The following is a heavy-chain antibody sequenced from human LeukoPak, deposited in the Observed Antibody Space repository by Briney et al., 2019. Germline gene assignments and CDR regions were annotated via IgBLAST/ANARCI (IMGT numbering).Heavy chain of an antibody. Sequence: ASVKVSCKASGYTFTGYYMHWVRQAPGQGLEWMGWINPNSGGTNYAQKFQGWVTMTRDTSISTAYMELSRLRSDDTAVYYCARGDYGSGSANFDYWGQGTLVTVSS. CDR3: ARGDYGSGSANFDY. V-gene: IGHV1-2*04. D-gene: IGHD3-10*01. CDR2: INPNSGGT. J-gene: IGHJ4*02. CDR1: GYTFTGYY.